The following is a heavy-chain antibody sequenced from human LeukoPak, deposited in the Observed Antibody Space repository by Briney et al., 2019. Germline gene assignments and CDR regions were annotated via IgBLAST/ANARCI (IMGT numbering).Heavy chain of an antibody. J-gene: IGHJ6*03. CDR1: GYSISSGYY. D-gene: IGHD1-14*01. CDR2: IYHSGST. Sequence: SETLSLTCTVSGYSISSGYYWGWIRQPPGKGLEWIGSIYHSGSTYYNPSLKSRVTISVDTSKNQFSLKLSSVTAADTAVYYCARDPDYYYYMDVWGKGTTVTVSS. CDR3: ARDPDYYYYMDV. V-gene: IGHV4-38-2*02.